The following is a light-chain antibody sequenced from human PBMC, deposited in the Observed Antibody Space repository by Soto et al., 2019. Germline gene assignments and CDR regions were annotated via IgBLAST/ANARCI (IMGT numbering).Light chain of an antibody. CDR1: SSDVGGYDY. CDR3: SSYTRSNTVV. V-gene: IGLV2-14*01. Sequence: QSVLTQPASVSGSLGQSITISCAGTSSDVGGYDYVAWYQQHPGRAPKLMIYEVSNRPSGVSNHFSGSKSGNTASLTISGLQAEDEAEYYCSSYTRSNTVVFGGGTKLTVL. CDR2: EVS. J-gene: IGLJ3*02.